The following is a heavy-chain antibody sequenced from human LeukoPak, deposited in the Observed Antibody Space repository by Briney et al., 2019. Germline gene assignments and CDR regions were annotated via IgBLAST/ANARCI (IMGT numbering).Heavy chain of an antibody. D-gene: IGHD5-18*01. CDR3: ARVIETWIRLPYYFDY. CDR2: IYYSGST. J-gene: IGHJ4*02. V-gene: IGHV4-31*03. CDR1: GGSISSGGYY. Sequence: SETLSLTCTVSGGSISSGGYYWSWIRQRPGKGLEWIGYIYYSGSTYYNPSLKSRVTISVDTSKNQFSLKLSSVTAADTAVYYCARVIETWIRLPYYFDYWGQGTLVTVSS.